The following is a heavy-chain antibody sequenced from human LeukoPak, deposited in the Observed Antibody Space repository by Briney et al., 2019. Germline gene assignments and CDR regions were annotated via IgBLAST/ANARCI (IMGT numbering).Heavy chain of an antibody. J-gene: IGHJ4*02. D-gene: IGHD3-9*01. Sequence: GGSLRLCCVASGFTFTNYAMSWVRQAPGKGLEWVSAITGSDGSSYYADSVKGRFTISRDNSKNTLYLQVSSLRAEDTAVYYCAKWGDYDILTGYYVPDYWGQGTLVTVSS. CDR3: AKWGDYDILTGYYVPDY. CDR2: ITGSDGSS. V-gene: IGHV3-23*01. CDR1: GFTFTNYA.